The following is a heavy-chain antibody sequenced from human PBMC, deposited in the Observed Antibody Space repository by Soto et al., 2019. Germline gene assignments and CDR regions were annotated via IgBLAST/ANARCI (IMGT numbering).Heavy chain of an antibody. CDR3: ARDTDRQQLGGNYYYGKDG. V-gene: IGHV1-69*12. CDR2: IIPIFPTP. J-gene: IGHJ6*02. D-gene: IGHD3-3*02. Sequence: QVQLVQSGAEVKKPGSSVTVSCKASGGTFGNSAISWVRQSPGQGLEWMGGIIPIFPTPDSAQKFQGRVTITAEESTTTAHMELTSLKSEATAVYYCARDTDRQQLGGNYYYGKDGWGQGTTVTVSS. CDR1: GGTFGNSA.